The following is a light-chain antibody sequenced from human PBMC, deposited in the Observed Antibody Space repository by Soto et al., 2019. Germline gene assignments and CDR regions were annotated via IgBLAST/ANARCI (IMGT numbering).Light chain of an antibody. CDR3: QQYHSSPWT. CDR1: QSISGY. Sequence: DIQMTQSPSTLSASVGDTVTITCRASQSISGYLAWYQQKPGKAPKLLSLESGVPSRFIGSGSGTGFTLTIPSLQPDASASYYSQQYHSSPWTFGQRTRVEIK. J-gene: IGKJ1*01. V-gene: IGKV1-5*01.